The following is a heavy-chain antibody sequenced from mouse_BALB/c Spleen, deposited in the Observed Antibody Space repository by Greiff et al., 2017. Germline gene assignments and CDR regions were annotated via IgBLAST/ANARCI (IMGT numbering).Heavy chain of an antibody. CDR2: ISDGGSYT. Sequence: EVKLVESGGGLVKPGGSLKLSCAASGFTFSDYYMYWVRQTPEKRLEWVATISDGGSYTYYPDSVKGRFTISRDNAKNNLYLQMSSLKSEDTAMYYCARRGLYGSSYFDYWGQGTTLTVSS. CDR3: ARRGLYGSSYFDY. D-gene: IGHD1-1*01. V-gene: IGHV5-4*02. J-gene: IGHJ2*01. CDR1: GFTFSDYY.